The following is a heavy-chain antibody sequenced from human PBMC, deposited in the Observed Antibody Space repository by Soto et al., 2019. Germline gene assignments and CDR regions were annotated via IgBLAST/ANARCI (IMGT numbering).Heavy chain of an antibody. J-gene: IGHJ4*02. CDR2: SSAHNGNT. CDR1: GYTFTSYG. V-gene: IGHV1-18*01. D-gene: IGHD3-3*01. Sequence: QVQLVQSGAEVKKPGASVKVSCKASGYTFTSYGISWVRQAPGQGREWMGWSSAHNGNTNYAQKLQGRVTVTTDTATSTAYLELRSLRSDDTAVYYCARVRDFWSGHPFDYWGQGTLVTVSS. CDR3: ARVRDFWSGHPFDY.